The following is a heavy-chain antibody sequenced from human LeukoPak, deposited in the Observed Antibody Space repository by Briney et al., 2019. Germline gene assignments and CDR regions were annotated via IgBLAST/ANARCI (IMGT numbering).Heavy chain of an antibody. CDR3: ARGRIAVANNWFDP. CDR1: GGTFSSYA. V-gene: IGHV1-69*05. Sequence: ASVKVSCKASGGTFSSYAISWVRQAPGQGLEWMGGIIPIFGTANYAQKFQGRVTITTDESTSTAYMELSSLRSEDTAVYYCARGRIAVANNWFDPWGPGTLVTVSS. D-gene: IGHD6-19*01. J-gene: IGHJ5*02. CDR2: IIPIFGTA.